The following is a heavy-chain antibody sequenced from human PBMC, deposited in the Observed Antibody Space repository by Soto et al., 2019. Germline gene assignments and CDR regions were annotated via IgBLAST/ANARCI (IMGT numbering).Heavy chain of an antibody. V-gene: IGHV3-64*02. J-gene: IGHJ4*02. CDR3: ARAKYASGYYSG. CDR2: ISSNGGTT. Sequence: VQLVESGEGLVQPGGSLRLSCAASGFIFSSYAMHWVRQAPGKGLEYVSAISSNGGTTYYADSVKGRFTISRDNSKNTLYLHMGSLRAEDMAVYYCARAKYASGYYSGWGQGTLVTVSS. CDR1: GFIFSSYA. D-gene: IGHD5-12*01.